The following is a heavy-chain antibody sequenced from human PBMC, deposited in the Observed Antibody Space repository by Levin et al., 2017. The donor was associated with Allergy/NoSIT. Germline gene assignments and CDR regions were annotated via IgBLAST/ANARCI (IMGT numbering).Heavy chain of an antibody. J-gene: IGHJ4*02. Sequence: GESLKISCAASGFTFDDHGMSWVRQAPGKGLEWVSGINWNGGSTGYADPVKGRFTISRDNAKNSLYLQMNSLRAEDTALYYCARVGYGSGSYYFGYWGQGTMVTVSS. CDR1: GFTFDDHG. CDR3: ARVGYGSGSYYFGY. V-gene: IGHV3-20*04. D-gene: IGHD3-10*01. CDR2: INWNGGST.